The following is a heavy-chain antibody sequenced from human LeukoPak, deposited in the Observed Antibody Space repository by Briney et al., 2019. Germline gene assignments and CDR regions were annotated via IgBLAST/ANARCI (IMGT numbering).Heavy chain of an antibody. CDR2: INHSGST. Sequence: PSETLSLTCAVYGGSFSGYYWSWIRQPPGKGLEWIGEINHSGSTNYNPSLKSRVTISVDTSKNQCALKLSAVTAADTAVYYCARRRVSPNYFDYWGQGTLVTVSS. CDR3: ARRRVSPNYFDY. V-gene: IGHV4-34*01. D-gene: IGHD6-13*01. J-gene: IGHJ4*02. CDR1: GGSFSGYY.